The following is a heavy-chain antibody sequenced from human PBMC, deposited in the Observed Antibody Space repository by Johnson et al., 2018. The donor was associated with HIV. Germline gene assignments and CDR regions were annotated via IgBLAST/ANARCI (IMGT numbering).Heavy chain of an antibody. CDR3: ARDRGGGSYHDAFDI. Sequence: VQLVESGGGVVQPGRSLRLSCAASGFTFSSYAMHWVRQAPGQGLECVAVISYDGSNKYYADSVKGRFTISRDNSKNTVYLQMNSLRAEDTAVYYCARDRGGGSYHDAFDIWGQGTMVTVSS. CDR1: GFTFSSYA. CDR2: ISYDGSNK. V-gene: IGHV3-30*04. J-gene: IGHJ3*02. D-gene: IGHD1-26*01.